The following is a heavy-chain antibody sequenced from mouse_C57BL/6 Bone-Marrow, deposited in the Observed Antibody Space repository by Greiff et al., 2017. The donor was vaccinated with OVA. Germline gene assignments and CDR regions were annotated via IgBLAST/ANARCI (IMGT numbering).Heavy chain of an antibody. CDR3: ARGVYYDYDGDLSMDY. Sequence: VQLQQSGPELVKPGASVQISCKASGYTFTDYYMNWVKQSHGKSLEWIGDINPNNGGTSYNQKFKGKATLTVDKSSSTAYMELRSLTSEDSAVYYCARGVYYDYDGDLSMDYWGQGTSVTVSS. CDR2: INPNNGGT. J-gene: IGHJ4*01. CDR1: GYTFTDYY. D-gene: IGHD2-4*01. V-gene: IGHV1-26*01.